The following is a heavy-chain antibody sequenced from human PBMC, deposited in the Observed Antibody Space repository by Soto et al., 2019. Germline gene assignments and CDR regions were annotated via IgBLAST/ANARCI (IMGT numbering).Heavy chain of an antibody. V-gene: IGHV1-18*01. D-gene: IGHD3-3*01. J-gene: IGHJ4*02. CDR3: ARSPNDYYDFWSGYYTAGSGDDY. CDR1: GYTFTSYG. CDR2: ISAYNGNT. Sequence: GASAKASCKACGYTFTSYGISWVRQAPGQGLEWMGWISAYNGNTNYAQKLQGRVTMTTDTSTSTAYMELRSLRSDDTAVYYCARSPNDYYDFWSGYYTAGSGDDYWGQGTLVTVSS.